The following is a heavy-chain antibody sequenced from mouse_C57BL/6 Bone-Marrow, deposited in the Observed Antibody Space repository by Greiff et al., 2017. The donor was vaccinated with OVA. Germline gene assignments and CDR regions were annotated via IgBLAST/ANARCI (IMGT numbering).Heavy chain of an antibody. CDR3: AKTAQAKVAY. CDR1: GYTFTSYG. D-gene: IGHD3-2*02. CDR2: IYPRSGNT. Sequence: VQLQQSGAELARPGASVKLSCKASGYTFTSYGISWVKQRTGQGLEWIGEIYPRSGNTYYNEKFKGKATLTADKSSSTAYMELRSLISEDSAVYFCAKTAQAKVAYWGQGTLVTVSA. V-gene: IGHV1-81*01. J-gene: IGHJ3*01.